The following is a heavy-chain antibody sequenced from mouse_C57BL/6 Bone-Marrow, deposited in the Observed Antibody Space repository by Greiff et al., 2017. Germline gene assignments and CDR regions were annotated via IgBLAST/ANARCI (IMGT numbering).Heavy chain of an antibody. CDR1: GFNIKDDY. D-gene: IGHD1-1*02. J-gene: IGHJ3*01. Sequence: VQLQQSGAELVRPGASVKLSCTASGFNIKDDYMHWVKQRPEQGLEWIGWIYPENGDTEYASKFQGKATITADTSSNTAYLQLSSLTSEDTAVYYCTTKGYGLFAYWGQGTLVTVSA. CDR2: IYPENGDT. CDR3: TTKGYGLFAY. V-gene: IGHV14-4*01.